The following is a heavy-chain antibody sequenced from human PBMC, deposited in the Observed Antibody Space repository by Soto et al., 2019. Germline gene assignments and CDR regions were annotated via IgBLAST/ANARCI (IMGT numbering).Heavy chain of an antibody. V-gene: IGHV1-69*05. CDR1: GGTFSSYA. CDR3: ASARRRWNDVWFDP. J-gene: IGHJ5*02. CDR2: IIPIFGTA. Sequence: SVKVSCKASGGTFSSYAISWVRQAPGQGLEWMGGIIPIFGTANYAQKFQGRVTITRDTSASTAYMELSSLRSEDTAVYYCASARRRWNDVWFDPWGQGTLVTVSS. D-gene: IGHD1-1*01.